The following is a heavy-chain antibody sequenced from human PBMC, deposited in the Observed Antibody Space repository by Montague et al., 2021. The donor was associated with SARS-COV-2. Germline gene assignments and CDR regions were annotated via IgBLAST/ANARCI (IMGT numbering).Heavy chain of an antibody. Sequence: SETLSLTCTVSGGSISSYYWSWIRQPPGKGLEWIGNIYYSGSTNYDPSXXSRVTISVDTSKSQFSLKLSSVTAADTAVYYCARGREYSSSAGFDYWGQGTLVTVSS. CDR2: IYYSGST. CDR1: GGSISSYY. V-gene: IGHV4-59*01. D-gene: IGHD6-6*01. CDR3: ARGREYSSSAGFDY. J-gene: IGHJ4*02.